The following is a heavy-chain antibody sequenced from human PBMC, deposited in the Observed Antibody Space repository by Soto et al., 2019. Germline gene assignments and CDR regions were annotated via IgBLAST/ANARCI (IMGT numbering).Heavy chain of an antibody. Sequence: QVHLVQSGAEVKKPGASVKVSCKGSGYIFTTYGITWVRQAPGQGLEWMGWISAHNGNTNYAQKLQGRVTVNRDTSTSTAYMELRNLRSDDTAVYYCARGRYGAYWGQGALVTVSS. CDR2: ISAHNGNT. J-gene: IGHJ4*02. CDR3: ARGRYGAY. V-gene: IGHV1-18*01. D-gene: IGHD3-10*01. CDR1: GYIFTTYG.